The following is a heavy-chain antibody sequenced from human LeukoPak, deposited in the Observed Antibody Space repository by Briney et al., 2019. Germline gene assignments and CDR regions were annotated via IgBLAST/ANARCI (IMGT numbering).Heavy chain of an antibody. V-gene: IGHV4-34*01. CDR3: ARVRGYHFDY. Sequence: KPSETLSLTCAVYGGSFSGYYWSWIRQPPGKGLEWIGEINHSGSTNYNPSLKGRVTISVETSKNQFSLKLSSVTAADTAVYYCARVRGYHFDYWGQGTLVTVSS. CDR1: GGSFSGYY. CDR2: INHSGST. J-gene: IGHJ4*02. D-gene: IGHD5-18*01.